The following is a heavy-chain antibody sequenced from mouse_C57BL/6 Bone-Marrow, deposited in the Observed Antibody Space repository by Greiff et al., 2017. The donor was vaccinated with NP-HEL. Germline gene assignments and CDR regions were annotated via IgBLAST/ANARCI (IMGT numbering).Heavy chain of an antibody. CDR2: ISYDGSN. V-gene: IGHV3-6*01. J-gene: IGHJ3*01. CDR1: GYSITSGYY. Sequence: EVQLQESGPGLVKPSQSLSLTCSVTGYSITSGYYWNWIRQFPGNKLEWMGYISYDGSNNYNPSLKNRISITRDTSKNQFFLKLNSVTTEDTATYYCAREGPVLYWGQGTLVTVSA. CDR3: AREGPVLY.